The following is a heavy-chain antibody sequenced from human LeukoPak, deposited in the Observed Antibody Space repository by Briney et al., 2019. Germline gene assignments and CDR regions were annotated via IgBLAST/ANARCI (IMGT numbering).Heavy chain of an antibody. J-gene: IGHJ5*02. CDR1: GFTFSSYA. Sequence: GGSLRLSCAASGFTFSSYAMSWVRQAPGTGLEWVSVMSGSGDTTYYADSVKGRFTISRDNSKNTLYLQMNSPRVEDTAVYYCAKDPFVEARSLWFDPWGQGTLVTVSS. CDR2: MSGSGDTT. D-gene: IGHD1-26*01. CDR3: AKDPFVEARSLWFDP. V-gene: IGHV3-23*01.